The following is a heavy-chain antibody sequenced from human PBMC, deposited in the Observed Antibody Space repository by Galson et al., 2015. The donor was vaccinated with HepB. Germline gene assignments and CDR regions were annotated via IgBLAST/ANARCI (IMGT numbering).Heavy chain of an antibody. CDR3: ARGRIIFGVARGMDV. V-gene: IGHV3-53*01. CDR1: GFNVSTTY. CDR2: IYSGGST. D-gene: IGHD3-3*01. J-gene: IGHJ6*02. Sequence: SLRLSCAASGFNVSTTYMSWVRQAPGKGLEWVSVIYSGGSTYYADSVKDRFTISRDKSKNTLYLQMNSLRGEDTAVYYCARGRIIFGVARGMDVWGQGSTVTVSS.